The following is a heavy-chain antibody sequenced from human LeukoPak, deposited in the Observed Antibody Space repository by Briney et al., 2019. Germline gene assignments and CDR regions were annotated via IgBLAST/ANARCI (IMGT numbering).Heavy chain of an antibody. CDR1: GFTFSTYS. J-gene: IGHJ4*02. Sequence: AGGSLRLSGAASGFTFSTYSMNWFRQAPGKGLEWISYITSSSSAIYYTDSVKGRFTVSRDNAKNSLYLQMNSLRAEDTAVYYCARDNRGYDYWGQGTLVTVSS. V-gene: IGHV3-48*04. D-gene: IGHD5-12*01. CDR3: ARDNRGYDY. CDR2: ITSSSSAI.